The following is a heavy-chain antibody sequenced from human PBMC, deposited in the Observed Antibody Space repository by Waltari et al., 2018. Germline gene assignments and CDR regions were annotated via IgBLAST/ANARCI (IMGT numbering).Heavy chain of an antibody. V-gene: IGHV5-51*03. J-gene: IGHJ4*02. CDR1: GYSFTSHW. D-gene: IGHD3-3*01. Sequence: EVQLVQSGAAVKKPGESLTISCKGSGYSFTSHWIGWVRQMPGQGLEWMGIIYPGDSETRYSPSFQGQVTISADKSISTAYLQWSSLKASDTAMYYCARLGGITIFGVVTPPDYWGQGTLVTVSS. CDR2: IYPGDSET. CDR3: ARLGGITIFGVVTPPDY.